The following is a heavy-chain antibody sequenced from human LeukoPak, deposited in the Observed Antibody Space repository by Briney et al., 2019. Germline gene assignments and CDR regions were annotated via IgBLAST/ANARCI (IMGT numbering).Heavy chain of an antibody. CDR1: GFTFSSYS. J-gene: IGHJ4*02. V-gene: IGHV3-53*01. Sequence: PGGSLRLSCAASGFTFSSYSMNWVRQAPGKGLEWVSVIYSGGSTYYADSVKGRFTISRDNSKNTLYLQMNSLRAEDTAVYYCARDGRYDSTPSDYWGQGTLVTVSS. CDR3: ARDGRYDSTPSDY. D-gene: IGHD3-16*01. CDR2: IYSGGST.